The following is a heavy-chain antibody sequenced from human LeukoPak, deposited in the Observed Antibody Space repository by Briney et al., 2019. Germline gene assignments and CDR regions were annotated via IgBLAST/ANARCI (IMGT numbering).Heavy chain of an antibody. CDR1: GFTFSSYG. CDR3: AKEDPKLGSSFDY. J-gene: IGHJ4*02. Sequence: PGGSLRLSCAASGFTFSSYGMHWVRQAPGKGLEWVAVISYDGSNKYYADSVKGRFTISRDNSKNTLYLQMNSLRAEDTAVYYCAKEDPKLGSSFDYWGQGTLVTVSS. D-gene: IGHD3-10*01. CDR2: ISYDGSNK. V-gene: IGHV3-30*18.